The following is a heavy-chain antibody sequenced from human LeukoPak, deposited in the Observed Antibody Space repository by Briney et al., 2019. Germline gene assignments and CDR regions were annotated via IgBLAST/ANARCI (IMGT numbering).Heavy chain of an antibody. CDR1: GYTLTELS. V-gene: IGHV1-24*01. D-gene: IGHD3-22*01. Sequence: ASVKVSCKVSGYTLTELSMHWVRQAPGKGLEWMGGFDPEDGETIYAQKFQGRVTMTEDTSTDTAYMELSSLRSEDTAVYYCASPNPYYYDSSGYSRYYYYYMDVWGKGTTVTVSS. J-gene: IGHJ6*03. CDR3: ASPNPYYYDSSGYSRYYYYYMDV. CDR2: FDPEDGET.